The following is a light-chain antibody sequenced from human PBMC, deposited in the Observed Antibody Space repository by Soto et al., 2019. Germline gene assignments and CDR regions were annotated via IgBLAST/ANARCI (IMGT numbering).Light chain of an antibody. Sequence: QSVLTQPPSVSGAPGQRVTISCTGSSSNIGAGYDVHWYQQLPGTAPKLLIYGNSNRPSGVPDRFSGSKSGTSASLAITGLQAEDEADYYCQSYDSSLIVGFGGGTKVTVL. J-gene: IGLJ2*01. V-gene: IGLV1-40*01. CDR2: GNS. CDR3: QSYDSSLIVG. CDR1: SSNIGAGYD.